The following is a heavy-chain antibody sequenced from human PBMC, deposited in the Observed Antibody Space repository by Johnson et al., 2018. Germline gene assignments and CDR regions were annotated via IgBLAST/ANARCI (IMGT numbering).Heavy chain of an antibody. J-gene: IGHJ6*03. V-gene: IGHV3-23*01. CDR2: ISGSDYNT. CDR3: AKGFDFWSGYYIYMDV. D-gene: IGHD3-3*01. CDR1: GLTIRSYA. Sequence: EVQLLESGGNLVQPGGSLRLSCAASGLTIRSYAMTWVRQAPGKGLEWVSAISGSDYNTYYADSVKGRFIFSRDNSKNTLYLQMNSLRAEDTPVYYCAKGFDFWSGYYIYMDVWGKGTTVTVSS.